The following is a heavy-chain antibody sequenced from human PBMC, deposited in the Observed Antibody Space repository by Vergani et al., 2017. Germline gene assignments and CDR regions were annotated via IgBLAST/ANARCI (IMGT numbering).Heavy chain of an antibody. Sequence: VQLVESGGGVVQRGGSLRLSCAASGFTFSSYAMNWVRQAPGKGLEWVSGISGSGGSTYYAGSVKGRFTISRDSSKNTLYLQMNSLSAGDTAVYYCAKANPRNSGYDYLYYYHAMDVWGQGTTVTVSS. J-gene: IGHJ6*02. V-gene: IGHV3-23*04. CDR1: GFTFSSYA. D-gene: IGHD5-12*01. CDR3: AKANPRNSGYDYLYYYHAMDV. CDR2: ISGSGGST.